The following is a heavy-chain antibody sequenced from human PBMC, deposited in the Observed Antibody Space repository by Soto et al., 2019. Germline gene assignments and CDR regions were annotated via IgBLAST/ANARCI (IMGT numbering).Heavy chain of an antibody. Sequence: SVKVSCKASGYIFTSYYIHWVRHAPGQGLEWMGWINPFDGSRMFAQSFQGRVTMTRDTSTSTVYMEVSSLRSEDTAVYYCSRVDPGETSPFDHWG. CDR1: GYIFTSYY. J-gene: IGHJ4*01. V-gene: IGHV1-46*03. CDR3: SRVDPGETSPFDH. CDR2: INPFDGSR. D-gene: IGHD3-10*01.